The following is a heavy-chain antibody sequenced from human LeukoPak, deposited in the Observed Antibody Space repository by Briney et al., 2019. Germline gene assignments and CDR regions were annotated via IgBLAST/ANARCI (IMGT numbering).Heavy chain of an antibody. CDR2: ISANTGKT. J-gene: IGHJ4*02. Sequence: APGKLSCKASGYPFATSGFSSVPQSPRHRVEWMGWISANTGKTDYAQNFQGRVTMTTDTSTSTAYMELRSLRPDDTAVYYWAKVAGDRLDHWGQGTLLTVSS. D-gene: IGHD2-21*01. V-gene: IGHV1-18*01. CDR3: AKVAGDRLDH. CDR1: GYPFATSG.